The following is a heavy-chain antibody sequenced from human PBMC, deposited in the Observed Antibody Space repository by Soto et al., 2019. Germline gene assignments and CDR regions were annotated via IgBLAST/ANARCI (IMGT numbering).Heavy chain of an antibody. V-gene: IGHV1-18*04. Sequence: QVQLVQSGAEVKKPGASVKVSCKASGYTFISYGISWVRQAPGQGLEWMGWISAYNGNTNYAQKLQGRVTMTTDTSTSTAYMEVRSLKADDAAGYYCARGGGFIAAAGTGGWFDPWGQGTLVTVSS. CDR2: ISAYNGNT. J-gene: IGHJ5*02. CDR3: ARGGGFIAAAGTGGWFDP. D-gene: IGHD6-13*01. CDR1: GYTFISYG.